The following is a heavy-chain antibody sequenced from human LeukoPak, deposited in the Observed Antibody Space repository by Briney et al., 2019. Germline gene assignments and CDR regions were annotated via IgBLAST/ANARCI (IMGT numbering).Heavy chain of an antibody. CDR2: IKQDGSKE. Sequence: GGSLRLSCAASGFTFSNQWMTWVRQAPGKGLEWVANIKQDGSKEHYVDSVKGRFTISRDSAKNSVYLQMNSLRAEDTAVYYCARDFSPMRVDSTGGNVWFDAFDIWGQGTMVTVSS. CDR1: GFTFSNQW. V-gene: IGHV3-7*01. CDR3: ARDFSPMRVDSTGGNVWFDAFDI. J-gene: IGHJ3*02. D-gene: IGHD3-16*01.